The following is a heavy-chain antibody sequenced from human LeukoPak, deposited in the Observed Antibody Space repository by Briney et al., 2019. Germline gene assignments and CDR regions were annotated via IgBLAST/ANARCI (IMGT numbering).Heavy chain of an antibody. CDR1: GFTFRRFW. CDR3: ARVTYYYDSSGYFIFDY. J-gene: IGHJ4*02. V-gene: IGHV3-7*02. CDR2: INEDGSEK. Sequence: GGSLRLSCATSGFTFRRFWMSSVRQAPGKGLERVANINEDGSEKYYVDSVKGRFTISRDYAKDAVNLQMNSLRAEDTAVYYCARVTYYYDSSGYFIFDYWGQGTLVTVSS. D-gene: IGHD3-22*01.